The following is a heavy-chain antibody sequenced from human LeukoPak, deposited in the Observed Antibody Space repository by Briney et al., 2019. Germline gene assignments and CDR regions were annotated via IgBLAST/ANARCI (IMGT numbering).Heavy chain of an antibody. D-gene: IGHD2-2*01. CDR2: IFYTGIT. CDR3: ARTTEDCSSTSCYQYWFDP. Sequence: SETLSLTCTVSGASLTDYYWTWVRQPPGKGLEWIAYIFYTGITNYNPSLKSRVTISVDTSKTQFSLRLTSVTPADTAVYYCARTTEDCSSTSCYQYWFDPWGQGTLVTVSS. V-gene: IGHV4-59*01. J-gene: IGHJ5*02. CDR1: GASLTDYY.